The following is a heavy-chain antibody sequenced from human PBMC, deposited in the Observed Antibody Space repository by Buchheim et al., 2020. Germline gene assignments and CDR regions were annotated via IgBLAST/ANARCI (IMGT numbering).Heavy chain of an antibody. CDR2: IWYDGSNK. V-gene: IGHV3-33*01. Sequence: QVQLVESGGGVVQPGRSLRLSCAASGFTFRNYGMHWVRQAPGKGLEWVAVIWYDGSNKYYADSVKGRFIISRDNSKNTLYLQMNSLRAEDTAVYYCARVVGRALDCSGGSCYTWYSDLWGRGTL. J-gene: IGHJ2*01. D-gene: IGHD2-15*01. CDR1: GFTFRNYG. CDR3: ARVVGRALDCSGGSCYTWYSDL.